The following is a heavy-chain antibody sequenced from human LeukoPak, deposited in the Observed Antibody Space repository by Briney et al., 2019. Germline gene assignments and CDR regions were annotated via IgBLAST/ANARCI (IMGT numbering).Heavy chain of an antibody. Sequence: SVKVSCKASGGTFVSYAVSWVRQAPGQGLEWMGRVNPVLDTVNYAQKFRGRLTITADKYTSTAYMELTGLTSADTAVYYCARGMSIAQAVADYWGQGTLVTVSS. D-gene: IGHD2-15*01. CDR3: ARGMSIAQAVADY. J-gene: IGHJ4*02. V-gene: IGHV1-69*04. CDR2: VNPVLDTV. CDR1: GGTFVSYA.